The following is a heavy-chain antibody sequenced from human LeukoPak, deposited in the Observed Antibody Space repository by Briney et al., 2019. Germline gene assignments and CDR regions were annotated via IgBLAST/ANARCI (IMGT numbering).Heavy chain of an antibody. D-gene: IGHD3-10*01. CDR2: IYYSGST. Sequence: SETLSLTCTVSGGSISSSSYYWGWIRQPPGKGLEWIGSIYYSGSTYYNPSLKSRVTISVDTSKNQFSLKLGSVTAADTAIYYCAKHYMGSSYNRGLDYWGQGTLVTVSS. V-gene: IGHV4-39*01. CDR3: AKHYMGSSYNRGLDY. CDR1: GGSISSSSYY. J-gene: IGHJ4*02.